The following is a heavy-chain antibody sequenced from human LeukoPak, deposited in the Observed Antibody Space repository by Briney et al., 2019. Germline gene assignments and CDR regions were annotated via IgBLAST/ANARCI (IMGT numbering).Heavy chain of an antibody. J-gene: IGHJ4*02. CDR2: INPNSGGT. CDR1: GYTFTGYY. Sequence: ASVKVSCKASGYTFTGYYMHWVRQAPGLGLEWMGWINPNSGGTNYAQKFQGRVTMTRDTSISTAYMELSRLRSDNTAVYYCARDLYGGTSATFDYWGQGTLVTVSS. CDR3: ARDLYGGTSATFDY. V-gene: IGHV1-2*02. D-gene: IGHD4-23*01.